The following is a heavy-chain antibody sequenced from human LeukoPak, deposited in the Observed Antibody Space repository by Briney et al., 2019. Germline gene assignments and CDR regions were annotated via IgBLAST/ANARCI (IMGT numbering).Heavy chain of an antibody. CDR1: GYSISSGYY. D-gene: IGHD2-21*02. CDR2: IYHSGST. Sequence: PSETLSLTCTVSGYSISSGYYWGSIRQPPGKGLEWIGTIYHSGSTYYIPSLKGRVTISVDTSKNQFSLNLSSVTAADTAVYYCARDGGDWELPFDYWGQGILVTVSS. V-gene: IGHV4-38-2*02. CDR3: ARDGGDWELPFDY. J-gene: IGHJ4*02.